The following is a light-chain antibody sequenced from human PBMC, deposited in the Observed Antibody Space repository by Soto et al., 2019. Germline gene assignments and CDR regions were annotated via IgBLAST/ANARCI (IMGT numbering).Light chain of an antibody. Sequence: ESVLTQSPGTLSLSPGEKATLSCRASQSVSSSYLAWYQQKPGQAPRLLIYGASSRATGIPDRFSGSGSGTDFTLTVSRLEPEDCALYYCQQFGSSSWTFGQGTKVEIK. CDR3: QQFGSSSWT. CDR2: GAS. J-gene: IGKJ1*01. V-gene: IGKV3-20*01. CDR1: QSVSSSY.